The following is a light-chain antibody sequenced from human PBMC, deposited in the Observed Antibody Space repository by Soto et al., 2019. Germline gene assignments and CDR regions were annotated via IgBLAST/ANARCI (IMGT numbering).Light chain of an antibody. J-gene: IGKJ5*01. V-gene: IGKV3-15*01. CDR1: QRLGTS. CDR2: DTS. Sequence: VMTQSPATLSVSPGEIATLSCRASQRLGTSLAWYHQKPVQAPRLVIYDTSTRATGIPARFSGSGPGTEFTLTSSSLQSEDFAVYACQQSKNLPTFTFGQRTRLSIK. CDR3: QQSKNLPTFT.